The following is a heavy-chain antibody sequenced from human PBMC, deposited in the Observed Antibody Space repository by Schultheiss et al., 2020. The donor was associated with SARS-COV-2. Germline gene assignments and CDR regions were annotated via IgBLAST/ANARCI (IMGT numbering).Heavy chain of an antibody. CDR2: IKSKTDGGTT. CDR1: GFTFSNAW. J-gene: IGHJ6*02. D-gene: IGHD1-1*01. Sequence: GGSLRLSCAASGFTFSNAWMSWVRQAPGKGLEWVGRIKSKTDGGTTDYAAPVKGRFTISRDDSKNTLYLQMNSLKTEDTFFSYCDDDHRDLHYYGMDVWGQGTTVTVSS. CDR3: DDDHRDLHYYGMDV. V-gene: IGHV3-15*01.